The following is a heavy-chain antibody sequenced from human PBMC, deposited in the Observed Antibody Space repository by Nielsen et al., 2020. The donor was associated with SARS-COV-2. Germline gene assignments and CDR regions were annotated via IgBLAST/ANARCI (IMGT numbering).Heavy chain of an antibody. CDR2: ISGSGGGT. CDR1: GFTFRSYA. Sequence: GESLKISCAASGFTFRSYAMSWVRQAPGKGLEWVSHISGSGGGTIYADSVKGRFTISRDSFKNTLYLQMNSLRAEDTAVYYCATPSSGKNYFDYWGQGTLVTVSS. V-gene: IGHV3-23*01. CDR3: ATPSSGKNYFDY. D-gene: IGHD1-26*01. J-gene: IGHJ4*02.